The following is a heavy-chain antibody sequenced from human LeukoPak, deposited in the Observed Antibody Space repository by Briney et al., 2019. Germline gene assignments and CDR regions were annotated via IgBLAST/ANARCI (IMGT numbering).Heavy chain of an antibody. J-gene: IGHJ4*02. CDR1: GGSFSGYY. D-gene: IGHD6-19*01. CDR3: ARGSPRYSSGWYNYFDY. CDR2: INHSGST. V-gene: IGHV4-34*01. Sequence: SETLSLTCAVYGGSFSGYYWSWIRQPPGKGLEWIGEINHSGSTNYNPSLKSRVTISVDTSKNQFSLKRSSVTAADTAVYYCARGSPRYSSGWYNYFDYWGQGTLVTVSS.